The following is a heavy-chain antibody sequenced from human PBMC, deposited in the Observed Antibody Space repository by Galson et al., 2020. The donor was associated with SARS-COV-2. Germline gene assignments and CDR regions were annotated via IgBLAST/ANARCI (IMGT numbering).Heavy chain of an antibody. CDR3: ARDDDSSGWYRDYYYGMDV. J-gene: IGHJ6*02. D-gene: IGHD6-19*01. V-gene: IGHV1-18*01. CDR1: GYTFTSYG. Sequence: ASVKVSCKASGYTFTSYGISWVRQAPGQGLEWMGWISAYNGNTNYAQKLQGRVTMTTDTSTSTAYMELRSLRSDDTAVYYCARDDDSSGWYRDYYYGMDVWGQGTTVTVSS. CDR2: ISAYNGNT.